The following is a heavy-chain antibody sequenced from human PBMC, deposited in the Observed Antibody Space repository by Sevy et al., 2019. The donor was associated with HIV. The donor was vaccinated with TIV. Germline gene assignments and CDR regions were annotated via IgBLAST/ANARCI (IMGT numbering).Heavy chain of an antibody. J-gene: IGHJ4*02. V-gene: IGHV3-48*02. CDR1: GFTFSSYS. D-gene: IGHD4-17*01. Sequence: GGSLRLSCAASGFTFSSYSMNWVRQAPGKGLGWVSYISSISSTIYYAGSVKGRLTISRYNGKNSLYLQMNRLRDEETAVCHCAGDPGTTVTPFDYWGQGTLVTVSS. CDR3: AGDPGTTVTPFDY. CDR2: ISSISSTI.